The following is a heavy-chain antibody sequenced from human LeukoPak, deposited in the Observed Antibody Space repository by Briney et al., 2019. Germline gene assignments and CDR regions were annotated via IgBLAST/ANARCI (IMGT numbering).Heavy chain of an antibody. CDR1: GFTFSSYA. J-gene: IGHJ3*02. Sequence: GGSLRLSCAASGFTFSSYAMSWVRQAPGKGLEWVANIKQDGSEKYYVDSVKGRFTISRDNAKNSLYLQMNSLRAEDTAVYYCARLQTVLAVAGNNAFDIWGQGTMVTVSS. CDR3: ARLQTVLAVAGNNAFDI. D-gene: IGHD6-19*01. CDR2: IKQDGSEK. V-gene: IGHV3-7*01.